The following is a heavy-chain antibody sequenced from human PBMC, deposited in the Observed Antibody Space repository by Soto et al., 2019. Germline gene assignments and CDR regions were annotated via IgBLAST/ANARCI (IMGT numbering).Heavy chain of an antibody. V-gene: IGHV1-2*04. CDR1: GYTFTGYY. CDR2: INPNSGGT. CDR3: ARALRSGNYYYYYGMDV. D-gene: IGHD3-10*01. J-gene: IGHJ6*02. Sequence: ASVKVSCKASGYTFTGYYMHWVRQAPGQGLEWMGWINPNSGGTNYAQKFQGWVTMTRDTSINTAYMELSRLRSDDTAVYYCARALRSGNYYYYYGMDVWGQGTTVTVSS.